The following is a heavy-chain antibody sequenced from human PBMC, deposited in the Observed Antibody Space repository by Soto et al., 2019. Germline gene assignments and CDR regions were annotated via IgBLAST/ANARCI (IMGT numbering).Heavy chain of an antibody. CDR2: IIPILDVA. D-gene: IGHD3-10*01. Sequence: QVQLVQSGAEVKKPGSSVRVSCKASGDIFSNYTISWVRQAPGQGLEWMGRIIPILDVANYPLRFKGRVTITADKSKSTLYMELSSLRSEDTAIHYCATVNTDAGSYEGDCYMDVWGKGTALSVSS. CDR1: GDIFSNYT. V-gene: IGHV1-69*02. CDR3: ATVNTDAGSYEGDCYMDV. J-gene: IGHJ6*03.